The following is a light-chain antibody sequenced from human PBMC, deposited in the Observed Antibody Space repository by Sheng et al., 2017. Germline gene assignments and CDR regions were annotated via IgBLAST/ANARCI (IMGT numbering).Light chain of an antibody. Sequence: DIQMTQSPSSLSASVGDRVTITCQASQDISNYLNWYQQKPGKAPKLLIYDASNLETGVPSRFSGSGSGTDFYFTISSLQPEDIATYYCQQYDNLPITFGQGTRLE. V-gene: IGKV1-33*01. J-gene: IGKJ5*01. CDR1: QDISNY. CDR3: QQYDNLPIT. CDR2: DAS.